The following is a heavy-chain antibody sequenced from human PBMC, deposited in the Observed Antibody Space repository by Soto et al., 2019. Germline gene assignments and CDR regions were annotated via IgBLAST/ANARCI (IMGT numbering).Heavy chain of an antibody. CDR3: AKPLYDSSGYYPPNMDV. D-gene: IGHD3-22*01. CDR1: GFTFSSYA. J-gene: IGHJ6*02. V-gene: IGHV3-23*01. CDR2: ISGSGGST. Sequence: GGSLRLSCAASGFTFSSYAMSWVRQAPGKGLEWVSAISGSGGSTYYADSVKGRFTISRDNSKNTLYLQMNSLRAEDAAVYYCAKPLYDSSGYYPPNMDVWGQGTTVTVSS.